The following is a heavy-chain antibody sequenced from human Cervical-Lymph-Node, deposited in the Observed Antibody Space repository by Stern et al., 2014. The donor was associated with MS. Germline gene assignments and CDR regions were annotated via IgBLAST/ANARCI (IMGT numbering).Heavy chain of an antibody. CDR3: ARDRGSSSWYSGWIDS. D-gene: IGHD6-13*01. CDR1: GFTFSDYG. CDR2: ATYDGSDQ. V-gene: IGHV3-30*03. Sequence: VQLEESGGGVVQPGKSLRLSCAASGFTFSDYGMHWVRQAPGKGLEWVALATYDGSDQYYADSVKGRFNVSRENSKNTVLLQMNGLRPEDTAVYYCARDRGSSSWYSGWIDSWGQGTLVIAS. J-gene: IGHJ5*01.